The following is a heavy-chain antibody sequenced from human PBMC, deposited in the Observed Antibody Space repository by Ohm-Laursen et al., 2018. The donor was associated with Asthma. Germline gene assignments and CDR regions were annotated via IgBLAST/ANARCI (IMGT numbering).Heavy chain of an antibody. J-gene: IGHJ4*02. CDR2: ISYSGST. V-gene: IGHV4-30-4*02. D-gene: IGHD1-26*01. CDR3: ARVIRSYYRGDYFDY. CDR1: GGSITSGNYY. Sequence: SDTLSLTWTVSGGSITSGNYYWSWIRQPPGKGLEWVGYISYSGSTYYNPSLKSRVTISLDTSKNQFSLTMSSVTAADTALYYCARVIRSYYRGDYFDYWGQGTLVTVAS.